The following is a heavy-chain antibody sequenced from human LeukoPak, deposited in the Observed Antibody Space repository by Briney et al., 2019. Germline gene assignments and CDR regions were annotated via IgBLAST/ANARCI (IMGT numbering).Heavy chain of an antibody. J-gene: IGHJ6*03. CDR2: IYYSGSA. CDR1: GGSISSSSSY. V-gene: IGHV4-39*01. Sequence: PSETLSLTCTVSGGSISSSSSYWGWIRQPPGKGLEWIGSIYYSGSAYYNASLKSRVTMSVDTSKNQFSLKLSSVTASDTAVYYCARPHGSGYYYYFMDVWGKGATVTVSS. D-gene: IGHD3-10*01. CDR3: ARPHGSGYYYYFMDV.